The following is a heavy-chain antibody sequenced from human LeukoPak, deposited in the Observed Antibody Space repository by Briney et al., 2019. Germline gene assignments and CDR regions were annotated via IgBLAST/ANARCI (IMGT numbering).Heavy chain of an antibody. CDR1: GYSISSGYY. CDR3: ARVLDYYGSGTRDFDY. J-gene: IGHJ4*02. Sequence: SETLSLTCTVSGYSISSGYYWGWIRQPPGKGLEWIGSMYHSGTTSYNPSLKSRVTMSADMSKNQFSLELRSVTVADTAVYYCARVLDYYGSGTRDFDYWGQGTLVTVSS. CDR2: MYHSGTT. D-gene: IGHD3-10*01. V-gene: IGHV4-38-2*02.